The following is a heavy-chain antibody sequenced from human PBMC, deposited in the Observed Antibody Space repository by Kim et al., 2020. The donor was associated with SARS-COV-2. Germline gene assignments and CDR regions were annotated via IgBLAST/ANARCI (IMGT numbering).Heavy chain of an antibody. V-gene: IGHV1-69*13. J-gene: IGHJ4*02. CDR3: ARKGLRWELLPDY. CDR1: GGTFSSYA. Sequence: SVKVSCKASGGTFSSYAISWVRQAPGQGLEWMGGIIPIFGIANYAQKFQGRVTITADESTSTAYMELSSLRSEDTAVYYCARKGLRWELLPDYWGQGTLVTVSS. CDR2: IIPIFGIA. D-gene: IGHD1-26*01.